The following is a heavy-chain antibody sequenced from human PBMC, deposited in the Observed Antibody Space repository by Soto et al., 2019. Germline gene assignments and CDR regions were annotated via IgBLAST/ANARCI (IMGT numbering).Heavy chain of an antibody. Sequence: QVLLVQSGPEVKKPGSSVKVSCKASGGTFNNYAINWVRQAPGKGLEWMGGIIPTFGTGNHAQKFQGRVTSTADESTTTAYMELNSLRSEDTAIYYCASFDGNLVRGGRCSPSEMDVWGQGTTVIVSS. D-gene: IGHD3-10*01. J-gene: IGHJ6*02. V-gene: IGHV1-69*01. CDR2: IIPTFGTG. CDR3: ASFDGNLVRGGRCSPSEMDV. CDR1: GGTFNNYA.